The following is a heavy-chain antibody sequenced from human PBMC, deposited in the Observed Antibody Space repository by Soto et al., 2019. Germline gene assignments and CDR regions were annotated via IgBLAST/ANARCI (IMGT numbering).Heavy chain of an antibody. J-gene: IGHJ5*02. CDR1: GFTFSSYG. D-gene: IGHD2-21*02. CDR3: ARDRGDYVVVTPGWFDP. V-gene: IGHV3-33*01. Sequence: RLSCAASGFTFSSYGMHWVRQAPGKGLEWVAVIWYDGSNKYYADSVKGRFTISRDNSKNTLYLQMNSLRAEDTAVYYCARDRGDYVVVTPGWFDPWGQGTLVTVSS. CDR2: IWYDGSNK.